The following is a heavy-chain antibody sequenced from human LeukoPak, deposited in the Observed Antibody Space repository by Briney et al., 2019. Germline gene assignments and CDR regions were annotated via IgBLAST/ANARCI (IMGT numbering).Heavy chain of an antibody. CDR3: AKPRFQDSSGSSFDY. J-gene: IGHJ4*02. CDR2: ISGSGGTT. Sequence: PGGSLRLSCAASGFTFSTYAMSWVRQAPGKGLEWVSAISGSGGTTYYADSVKGRFTISRDNSKNTLYLQMNSLRAEDTAVYYCAKPRFQDSSGSSFDYWGQGTLVTVSS. CDR1: GFTFSTYA. V-gene: IGHV3-23*01. D-gene: IGHD6-19*01.